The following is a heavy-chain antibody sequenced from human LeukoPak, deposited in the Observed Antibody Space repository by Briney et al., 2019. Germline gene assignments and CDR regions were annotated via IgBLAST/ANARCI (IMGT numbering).Heavy chain of an antibody. D-gene: IGHD6-13*01. Sequence: GGSLRLSCAASGFTVSSTYMSWVRQAPGKGLEWVSVLYSGGPTYYADSVKGRFTISRDNSKNTVYLQMNSLRAEDTAVYYCARDSNYDYWGQGTLVNVSS. J-gene: IGHJ4*02. CDR2: LYSGGPT. CDR1: GFTVSSTY. V-gene: IGHV3-66*02. CDR3: ARDSNYDY.